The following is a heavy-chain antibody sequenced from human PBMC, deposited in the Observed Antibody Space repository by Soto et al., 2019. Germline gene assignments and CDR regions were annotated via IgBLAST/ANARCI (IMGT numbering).Heavy chain of an antibody. J-gene: IGHJ6*03. V-gene: IGHV5-51*01. Sequence: GESLKISCKGSGYSFTSYWIGWVRQMPGKGLEWMGIIYPGDSDTRYSPSFQGQVTISADKSISTAYLQWSSLKASDTAMYYCARSTYDFWSGYSSDYYMDVWGKGTTVTVSS. CDR3: ARSTYDFWSGYSSDYYMDV. CDR2: IYPGDSDT. CDR1: GYSFTSYW. D-gene: IGHD3-3*01.